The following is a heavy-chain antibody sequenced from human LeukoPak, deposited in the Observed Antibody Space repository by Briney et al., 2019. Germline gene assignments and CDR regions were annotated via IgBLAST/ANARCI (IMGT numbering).Heavy chain of an antibody. CDR1: GFTFSSYG. J-gene: IGHJ4*02. CDR3: ARDGQWLGSYFDY. Sequence: GGSLRLSCAASGFTFSSYGMHWVRQAPGKGLEWVAVISYDGSNKYYADSVKGRFTISRDNSKNTLYLQMNSLRAEDTAVYYCARDGQWLGSYFDYWGQGTLVTVSS. V-gene: IGHV3-30*03. D-gene: IGHD6-19*01. CDR2: ISYDGSNK.